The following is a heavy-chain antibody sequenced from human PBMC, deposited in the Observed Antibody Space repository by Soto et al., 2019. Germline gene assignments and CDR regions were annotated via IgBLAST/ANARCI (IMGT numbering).Heavy chain of an antibody. V-gene: IGHV4-31*03. Sequence: PSETLSLTCTVSGGSISSGGYYWSWSRQHPGKGLEWIGYIYYSGKTYYSPSLKSRITISVDTSKNQFSLKLSSVTAADTAVYFCARGRRTAVTIDYWGQGTLVTVSS. J-gene: IGHJ4*02. CDR3: ARGRRTAVTIDY. CDR2: IYYSGKT. D-gene: IGHD4-17*01. CDR1: GGSISSGGYY.